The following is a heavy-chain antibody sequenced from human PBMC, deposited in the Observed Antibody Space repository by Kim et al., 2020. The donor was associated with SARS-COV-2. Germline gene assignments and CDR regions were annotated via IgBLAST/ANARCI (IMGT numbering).Heavy chain of an antibody. CDR3: AREPGIAVAGKVFDP. J-gene: IGHJ5*02. Sequence: GGSLRLSCAASGFTFSSYEMNWVRQAPGKGLEWVSYISSSGSTIYYADSVKGRFTISRDNAKNSLYLQMNSLRAEDTAVYYCAREPGIAVAGKVFDPWGQGTLVTVSS. CDR1: GFTFSSYE. D-gene: IGHD6-19*01. CDR2: ISSSGSTI. V-gene: IGHV3-48*03.